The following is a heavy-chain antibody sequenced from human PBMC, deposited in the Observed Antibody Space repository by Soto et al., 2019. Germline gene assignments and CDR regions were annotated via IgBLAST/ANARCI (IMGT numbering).Heavy chain of an antibody. Sequence: QVQLQESGPGLVKPSETLSLTCTVSGGSISSYYWNWIRQPPGKGLEWIGLINYSGRTDYNPSLKGRVTISADTSKNQLSMKMSSVTAADTAVYYCARELRGARDDAFDIWGQGTVVTVSS. CDR1: GGSISSYY. CDR3: ARELRGARDDAFDI. J-gene: IGHJ3*02. V-gene: IGHV4-59*01. CDR2: INYSGRT. D-gene: IGHD3-10*01.